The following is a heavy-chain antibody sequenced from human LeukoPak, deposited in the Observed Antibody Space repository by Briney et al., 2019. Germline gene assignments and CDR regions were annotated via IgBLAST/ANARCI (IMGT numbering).Heavy chain of an antibody. J-gene: IGHJ4*02. CDR3: ARVAWLATYYFDY. V-gene: IGHV1-69*04. D-gene: IGHD6-19*01. CDR2: IIPILGIA. Sequence: GASVKVSCKASGYTFTSYAISWVRQAPGQGLEWMGRIIPILGIANYAQKFQGRVTITADKSTSTAYMELSSLRSEDTAVYYCARVAWLATYYFDYWGQGTLVTVSS. CDR1: GYTFTSYA.